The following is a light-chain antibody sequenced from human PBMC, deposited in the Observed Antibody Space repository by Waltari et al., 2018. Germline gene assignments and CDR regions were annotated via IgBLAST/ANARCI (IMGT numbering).Light chain of an antibody. CDR1: SSDIGTYNY. V-gene: IGLV2-14*03. J-gene: IGLJ3*02. CDR3: SSYTSTDTWV. CDR2: AVS. Sequence: QSALTQPASVSGSPGQSITISCTGTSSDIGTYNYVSWYQQHPGKAPNIMIYAVSNRPSGVSNLFSASKSGDTASLTISGLQAKNEADYSCSSYTSTDTWVFGGGTKLTVL.